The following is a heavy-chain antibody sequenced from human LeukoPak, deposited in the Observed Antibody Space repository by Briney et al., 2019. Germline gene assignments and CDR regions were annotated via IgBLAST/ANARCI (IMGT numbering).Heavy chain of an antibody. CDR3: ARHPAIAARLFDY. CDR2: ISGSGGST. CDR1: GFTFSSYA. V-gene: IGHV3-23*01. J-gene: IGHJ4*02. Sequence: GGSLRLSCAASGFTFSSYAMSWVRQAPGKGLEWVSAISGSGGSTYYADSVKGRFTISRDNSKNTLYLQMNSLRVEDTAVYYCARHPAIAARLFDYWGQGTLVTVSS. D-gene: IGHD6-6*01.